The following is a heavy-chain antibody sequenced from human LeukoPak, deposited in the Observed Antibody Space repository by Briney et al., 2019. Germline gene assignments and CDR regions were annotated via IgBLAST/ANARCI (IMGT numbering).Heavy chain of an antibody. CDR2: IIPIFGTA. Sequence: SVKVFCKASGGTFSSYAISWVRQAPGQGLEWMGGIIPIFGTANYAQKFQGRVTITADESTSTAYMELSSLRSVDTAVYYCAGHLPDYGNLSRHYYYYYMDVWGKGTTVTVSS. J-gene: IGHJ6*03. V-gene: IGHV1-69*01. D-gene: IGHD4-11*01. CDR3: AGHLPDYGNLSRHYYYYYMDV. CDR1: GGTFSSYA.